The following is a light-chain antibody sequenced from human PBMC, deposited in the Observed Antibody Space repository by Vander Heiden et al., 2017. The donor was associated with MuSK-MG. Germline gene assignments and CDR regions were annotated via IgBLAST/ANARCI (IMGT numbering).Light chain of an antibody. CDR3: QQLKSFPPT. V-gene: IGKV1-9*01. Sequence: DIQLTQSPSFLSASVGDRVTITCRSSQGISSYLAWYQQKPGKAPKLLISAASTLQSGVPSRFSGSGSETEFTLTISSLQPEDFATYYCQQLKSFPPTFGGGTKVEIK. CDR1: QGISSY. CDR2: AAS. J-gene: IGKJ4*01.